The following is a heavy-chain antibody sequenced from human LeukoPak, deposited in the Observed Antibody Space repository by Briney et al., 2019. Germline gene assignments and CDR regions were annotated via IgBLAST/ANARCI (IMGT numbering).Heavy chain of an antibody. D-gene: IGHD3-9*01. CDR3: ARAYDILTGYYSSPPDY. Sequence: GGSLRLSCAASGFTFSSYAMHWVRQAPGKGLEWVAVISYDGSSKYYADSVKGRFTISRDNSKNTLYLQMNSLRAEDTAVYYCARAYDILTGYYSSPPDYWGQGTLVTVSS. V-gene: IGHV3-30-3*01. CDR2: ISYDGSSK. CDR1: GFTFSSYA. J-gene: IGHJ4*02.